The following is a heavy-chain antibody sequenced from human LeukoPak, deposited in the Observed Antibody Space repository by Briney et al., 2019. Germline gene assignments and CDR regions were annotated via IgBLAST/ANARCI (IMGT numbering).Heavy chain of an antibody. CDR1: GFSLTTSGVG. V-gene: IGHV2-5*01. J-gene: IGHJ4*02. CDR3: AHRGGAVAGLYYFDY. Sequence: ESGPTLVKPTQTLTLTCTCSGFSLTTSGVGVGWIRQPPGKALEWLALIYRSDDKRFSPSLKSRLAITRDTSKNQVVLTMTNMDPVDTATYYCAHRGGAVAGLYYFDYWGQGTLVTVSS. CDR2: IYRSDDK. D-gene: IGHD6-19*01.